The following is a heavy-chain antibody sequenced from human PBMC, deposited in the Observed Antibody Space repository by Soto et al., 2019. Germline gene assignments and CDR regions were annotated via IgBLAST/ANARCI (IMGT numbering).Heavy chain of an antibody. CDR3: AKATGSGHYYYYYGMDV. D-gene: IGHD3-10*01. CDR2: ISGSGGSA. V-gene: IGHV3-23*01. CDR1: GFTFTSYA. J-gene: IGHJ6*02. Sequence: GGSLRLSCAASGFTFTSYAINWVRQAPGKGLEWVSAISGSGGSAYYADSVKGRFTISRDNAKNTVYLQMNSLRAEDTAIYYCAKATGSGHYYYYYGMDVWRQGTTDTVSS.